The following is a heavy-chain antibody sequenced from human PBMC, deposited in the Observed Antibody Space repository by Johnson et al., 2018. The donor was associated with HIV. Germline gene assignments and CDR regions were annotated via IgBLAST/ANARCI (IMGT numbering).Heavy chain of an antibody. CDR2: IRYDGGDK. Sequence: VHLVESGGGLVQPGGSLRLSCVASGFTFDDYGMHWVRQAPGKGLEWVTFIRYDGGDKYYADSVKGRFTISRDNSKNTLYLQMNSLRAEDTAVYYCAKVYGFDYGDYYDAFDIWGQGTMVTVSS. CDR3: AKVYGFDYGDYYDAFDI. V-gene: IGHV3-30*02. CDR1: GFTFDDYG. D-gene: IGHD4-17*01. J-gene: IGHJ3*02.